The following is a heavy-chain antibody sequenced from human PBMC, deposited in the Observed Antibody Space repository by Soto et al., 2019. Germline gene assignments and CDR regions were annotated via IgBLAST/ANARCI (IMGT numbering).Heavy chain of an antibody. CDR2: IIPTFGTA. CDR1: GGTFSSYA. Sequence: QVQLVQSGAEVTKPGSSVKVSCKASGGTFSSYAISWVRQAPGQGLEWMGGIIPTFGTANYAQKFQGRVTIAAEESTSTSYMELSSLGSEDTAVYYWARDGYNMGHFDYWGQGTLVTVSS. D-gene: IGHD5-12*01. V-gene: IGHV1-69*01. J-gene: IGHJ4*02. CDR3: ARDGYNMGHFDY.